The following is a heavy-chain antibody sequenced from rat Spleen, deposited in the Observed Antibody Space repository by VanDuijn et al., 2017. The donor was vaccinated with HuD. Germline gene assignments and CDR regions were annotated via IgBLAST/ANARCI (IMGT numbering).Heavy chain of an antibody. CDR3: ARPNNYVYVMDA. CDR2: MSHDGGGT. J-gene: IGHJ4*01. Sequence: EVQLVESGGGFVQPGRSLKLSCAASGFTFSEYYMAWVRQAPTKGLEWVASMSHDGGGTYYRDSVKDRFTISRDNAKSSLYLQMDILRSEDTATYYCARPNNYVYVMDAWGQGASVTVSS. CDR1: GFTFSEYY. D-gene: IGHD1-10*01. V-gene: IGHV5-20*01.